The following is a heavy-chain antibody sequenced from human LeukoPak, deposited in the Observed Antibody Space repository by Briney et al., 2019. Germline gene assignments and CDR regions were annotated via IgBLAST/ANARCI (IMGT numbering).Heavy chain of an antibody. Sequence: ASVKVSCKASGYIFTSYAMHWVRQAPGQRLEWMGWISAYNGNTNYTQKLQARVTMTTDTSTSTAYMELRSLRSDDTAVYYCARSRLDYWGQGTLITVSS. J-gene: IGHJ4*02. CDR3: ARSRLDY. CDR2: ISAYNGNT. V-gene: IGHV1-18*01. CDR1: GYIFTSYA.